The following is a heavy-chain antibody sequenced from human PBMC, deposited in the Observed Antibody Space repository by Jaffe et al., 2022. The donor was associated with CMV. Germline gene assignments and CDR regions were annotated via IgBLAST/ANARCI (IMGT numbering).Heavy chain of an antibody. J-gene: IGHJ4*02. Sequence: QVQLQESGPGLVKPSETLSLTCTVSGGSISSYYWSWIRQPPGKGLEWIGYIYYSGSTNYNPSLKSRVTISVDTSKNQFSLKLSSVTAADTAVYYCAWGTTVTTPTDYWGQGTLVTVSS. CDR2: IYYSGST. CDR3: AWGTTVTTPTDY. CDR1: GGSISSYY. D-gene: IGHD4-17*01. V-gene: IGHV4-59*01.